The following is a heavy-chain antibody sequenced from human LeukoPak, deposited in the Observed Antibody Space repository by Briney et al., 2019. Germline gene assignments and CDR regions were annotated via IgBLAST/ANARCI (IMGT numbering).Heavy chain of an antibody. CDR3: ARDPYYYGSGAIVAFDI. D-gene: IGHD3-10*01. Sequence: SETLSLTCAVYGGSFSGYYWSWIRQPPGKGLEWIGEINHSGSTNYNPSLKSRVTISVDTSKNQFSLKLSSVTAADTAVYYCARDPYYYGSGAIVAFDIWGQGTMVTVSS. CDR1: GGSFSGYY. CDR2: INHSGST. V-gene: IGHV4-34*01. J-gene: IGHJ3*02.